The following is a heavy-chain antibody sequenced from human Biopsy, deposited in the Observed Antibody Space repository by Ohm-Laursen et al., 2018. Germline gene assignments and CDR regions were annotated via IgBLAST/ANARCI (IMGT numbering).Heavy chain of an antibody. J-gene: IGHJ4*01. Sequence: SLRLSCSASGFSFSSYGMYWVRQAPGKGLDWIAYINSRGRGIYYADSVEGRFTISRDDARASLSLQMNSLSAEDTAVYYCVTKQDSSSPLYWGQGTLVTVSA. V-gene: IGHV3-48*03. D-gene: IGHD2-15*01. CDR3: VTKQDSSSPLY. CDR2: INSRGRGI. CDR1: GFSFSSYG.